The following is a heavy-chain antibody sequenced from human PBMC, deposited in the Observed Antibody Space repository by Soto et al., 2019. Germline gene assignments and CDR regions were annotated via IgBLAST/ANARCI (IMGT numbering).Heavy chain of an antibody. D-gene: IGHD6-13*01. Sequence: EVQLVESGGVVVQPGGSLRLSCAASGFTFDDYAMHWVRQAPGKGLEWVSLISWDGGSTYYADSVKGRFTISRDNSKNSLYLQMNSLRAEDTALYYCAKDIAQLDLIDYWGQGTLVTVSS. J-gene: IGHJ4*02. CDR2: ISWDGGST. V-gene: IGHV3-43D*04. CDR1: GFTFDDYA. CDR3: AKDIAQLDLIDY.